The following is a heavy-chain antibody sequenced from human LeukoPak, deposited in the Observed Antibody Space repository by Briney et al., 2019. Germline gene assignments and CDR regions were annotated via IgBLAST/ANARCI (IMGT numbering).Heavy chain of an antibody. CDR1: GFTFSSYS. J-gene: IGHJ4*02. D-gene: IGHD5-18*01. V-gene: IGHV3-21*01. CDR3: ARARGYSYGFDY. CDR2: ISSSSSYI. Sequence: GGSLRLSCAASGFTFSSYSMNWVRQAPGKGLEWVSSISSSSSYIYYADSVKGRFTISRDNAKNSLYLQMNNLRAEDTAVYYCARARGYSYGFDYWGQGTLVTVSS.